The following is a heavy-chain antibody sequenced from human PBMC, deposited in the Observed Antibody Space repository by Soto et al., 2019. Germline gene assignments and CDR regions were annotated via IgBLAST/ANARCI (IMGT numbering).Heavy chain of an antibody. Sequence: GESLKISCTASGYNFNNNWIGWVRQTPGKGLEWMGRIEPSDSYIDYSPSFKGHVTISSDKSIKTVYLQWSSLKASDTAMYYCARTSSMTYKIKFGNAFDYWGQGALGTV. CDR3: ARTSSMTYKIKFGNAFDY. J-gene: IGHJ4*02. CDR1: GYNFNNNW. CDR2: IEPSDSYI. V-gene: IGHV5-10-1*01. D-gene: IGHD3-10*01.